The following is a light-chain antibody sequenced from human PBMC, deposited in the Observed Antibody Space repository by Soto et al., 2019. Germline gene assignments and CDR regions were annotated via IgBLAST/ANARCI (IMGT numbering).Light chain of an antibody. J-gene: IGKJ1*01. CDR1: QSVSENY. CDR3: QQYTTSRS. V-gene: IGKV3-20*01. CDR2: GAS. Sequence: EIVLTQSPGTLSMSVGDRATLSCRASQSVSENYLAWYQQKPGQSPWLLIYGASRRATGVPDRFSGSGSGTDFTLTISRLEPEDFAIYYCQQYTTSRSFGQGTRVDI.